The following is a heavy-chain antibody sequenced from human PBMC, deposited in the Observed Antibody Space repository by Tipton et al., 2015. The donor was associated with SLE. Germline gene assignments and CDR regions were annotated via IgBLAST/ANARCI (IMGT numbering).Heavy chain of an antibody. Sequence: RSLRLSCTASGFSSDGYAMHWVRQVPGKGLEWVSGITWSSGDVGYADSVKGRFTISRDNANKFLYLQMNSLRPEDTALYYCARSFGGWHVGYWGQGTLVTVSS. J-gene: IGHJ4*02. CDR1: GFSSDGYA. CDR2: ITWSSGDV. V-gene: IGHV3-9*02. D-gene: IGHD3-10*01. CDR3: ARSFGGWHVGY.